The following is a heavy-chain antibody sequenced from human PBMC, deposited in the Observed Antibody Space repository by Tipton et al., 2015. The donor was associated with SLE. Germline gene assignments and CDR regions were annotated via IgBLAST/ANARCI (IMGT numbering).Heavy chain of an antibody. V-gene: IGHV4-39*07. D-gene: IGHD7-27*01. CDR1: GDTIDGNTYF. CDR2: ISYSGAT. CDR3: ARLTPWGYDY. Sequence: GSLRLSCTVSGDTIDGNTYFWDWIRQPPGKGLMLIGSISYSGATSYNPSLKSRVTISVDTSKNQFSLSLISVTAADTAVYYCARLTPWGYDYWGPGMLVTVSS. J-gene: IGHJ4*02.